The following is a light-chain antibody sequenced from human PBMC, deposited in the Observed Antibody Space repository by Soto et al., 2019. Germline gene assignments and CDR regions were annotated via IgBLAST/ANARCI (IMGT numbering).Light chain of an antibody. Sequence: QSVLTQPPSVSGAPGQRVTISCTGSGTNIGAGYEVHWYHQVPGTAPKLLIYDSTNRPSGVPDRFSGSKSGTSASLAITGLQAEDGGDYYCQSYDNSLSGSGVFGTGTKLTVL. CDR3: QSYDNSLSGSGV. J-gene: IGLJ1*01. V-gene: IGLV1-40*01. CDR2: DST. CDR1: GTNIGAGYE.